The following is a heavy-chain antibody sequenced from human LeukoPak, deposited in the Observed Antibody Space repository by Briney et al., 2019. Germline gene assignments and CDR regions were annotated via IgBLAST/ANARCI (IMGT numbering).Heavy chain of an antibody. J-gene: IGHJ4*02. CDR3: ARVEEATRSYDY. V-gene: IGHV1-18*01. CDR1: GYTFTNYG. CDR2: ISAYNGHT. D-gene: IGHD5-12*01. Sequence: ASVKVSCKASGYTFTNYGISWVRQAPGQGLEWMGWISAYNGHTNYAQKFQGRVTMTTDTSTNTAYMELRSLRSDDTAVYYCARVEEATRSYDYWGQGTLVTVSS.